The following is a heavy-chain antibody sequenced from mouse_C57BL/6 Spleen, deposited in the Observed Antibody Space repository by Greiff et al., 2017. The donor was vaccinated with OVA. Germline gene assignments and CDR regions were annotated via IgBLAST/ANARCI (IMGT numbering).Heavy chain of an antibody. J-gene: IGHJ4*01. CDR2: IDPSDIYT. CDR1: GYTFTSYW. D-gene: IGHD3-2*02. CDR3: ARRDSGAMDY. V-gene: IGHV1-50*01. Sequence: VQLQQPGAELVKPGASVKLSCKASGYTFTSYWMQWVKQRPGPGLEWIGEIDPSDIYTNYNQNFKDQATLTVDTSSSTAYMQLSSLTSEDAAVYYCARRDSGAMDYWGQGTSVTVSS.